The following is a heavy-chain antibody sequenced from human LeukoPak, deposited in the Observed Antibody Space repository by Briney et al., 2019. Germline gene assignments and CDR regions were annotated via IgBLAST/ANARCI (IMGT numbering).Heavy chain of an antibody. CDR1: GGSISSSSYY. CDR2: IYYSGST. CDR3: ARRWGSGYPSGRPHWFDP. V-gene: IGHV4-39*01. D-gene: IGHD3-22*01. Sequence: PSETLSLTCTVSGGSISSSSYYWGWIRQPPGKGLEWIGSIYYSGSTYYNPSLKSRVTISVDTSKNQFSLKLSSVTAADTAVYYCARRWGSGYPSGRPHWFDPWGQGTLVTVSS. J-gene: IGHJ5*02.